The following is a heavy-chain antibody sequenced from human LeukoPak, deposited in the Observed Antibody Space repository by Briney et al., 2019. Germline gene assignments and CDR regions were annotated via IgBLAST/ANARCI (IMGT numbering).Heavy chain of an antibody. J-gene: IGHJ5*02. CDR3: AGAFYYDFLWFDP. D-gene: IGHD3-3*01. CDR2: IYHSGST. Sequence: PPETLSLTCTVSGYSISSGYYWGWIRQPPGKGLEWIGSIYHSGSTYYNPSLKSRVTISVDTSKNQFSLKLSSVTAADTAVYYCAGAFYYDFLWFDPWGQGTLVTVSS. CDR1: GYSISSGYY. V-gene: IGHV4-38-2*02.